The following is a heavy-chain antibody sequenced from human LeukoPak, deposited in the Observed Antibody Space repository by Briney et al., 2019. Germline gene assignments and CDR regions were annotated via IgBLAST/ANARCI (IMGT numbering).Heavy chain of an antibody. CDR3: ATRGFGELRGAFDI. CDR2: INYSGST. D-gene: IGHD3-10*01. CDR1: GGSFSSYY. V-gene: IGHV4-59*08. Sequence: SETLSLTCAVYGGSFSSYYWSWIRQPPGKGLEWIGYINYSGSTNYNPSLKSRVTVSEDTSKNQFSLKLSSVTAADTAVYYCATRGFGELRGAFDIWGQGTMVTVSS. J-gene: IGHJ3*02.